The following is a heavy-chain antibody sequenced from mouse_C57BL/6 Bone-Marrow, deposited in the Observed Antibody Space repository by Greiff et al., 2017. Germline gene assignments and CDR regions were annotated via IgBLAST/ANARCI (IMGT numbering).Heavy chain of an antibody. V-gene: IGHV1-18*01. D-gene: IGHD1-1*01. J-gene: IGHJ4*01. CDR2: INPNNGGT. Sequence: EVKLQESGPELVKPGASVKIPCKASGYTFTDYNMDWVKQSHGKSLEWIGDINPNNGGTIYNQKFKGKATLTVDKSSSTAYMELRSLTSEDTAVYYCARATTVVTYYYAMDYWGQGTSVTVSS. CDR1: GYTFTDYN. CDR3: ARATTVVTYYYAMDY.